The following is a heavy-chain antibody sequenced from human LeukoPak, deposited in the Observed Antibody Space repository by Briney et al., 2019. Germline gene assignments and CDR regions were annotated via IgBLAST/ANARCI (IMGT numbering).Heavy chain of an antibody. CDR2: ISAYNGNT. V-gene: IGHV1-18*01. CDR3: ARGLPGYYDFWSGYPDFDY. J-gene: IGHJ4*02. CDR1: GYTFTSYG. D-gene: IGHD3-3*01. Sequence: GASVKVSCKASGYTFTSYGISWVRQAPGQGLEWMGWISAYNGNTNYAQKLQGRVTMTTDTSTSTAYMELRSLRSDGTAVYYCARGLPGYYDFWSGYPDFDYWGQGTLVTVSS.